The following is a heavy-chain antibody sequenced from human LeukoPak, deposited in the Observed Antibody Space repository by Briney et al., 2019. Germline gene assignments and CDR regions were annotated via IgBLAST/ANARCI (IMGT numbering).Heavy chain of an antibody. V-gene: IGHV1-2*02. J-gene: IGHJ3*02. D-gene: IGHD1-26*01. CDR2: INPNTGGT. Sequence: GASVKVSCKASGYTFTGYYMHWVRQAPGQGLEWMGWINPNTGGTNYAQKFQGRVTMTRDTSISTAYMELSRLRSDDTAVYYCASLWTLGATIAGGAFDIWGQGTMVTVSS. CDR1: GYTFTGYY. CDR3: ASLWTLGATIAGGAFDI.